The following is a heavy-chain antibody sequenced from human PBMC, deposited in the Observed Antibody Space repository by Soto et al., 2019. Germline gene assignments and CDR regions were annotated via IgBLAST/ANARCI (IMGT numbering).Heavy chain of an antibody. CDR3: SRGGPVVTAPFYY. V-gene: IGHV1-69*01. D-gene: IGHD2-21*02. CDR2: IIPIFGTA. CDR1: GGTFSSYA. Sequence: QVQLLQSGAEVKKPGSSVKVSCKASGGTFSSYAIRCVRQAPGQGLEWMGGIIPIFGTANYAQKFQGRVTITADESRSTSCKEVRCLGSEDTAVYYGSRGGPVVTAPFYYLGQGTLVTVS. J-gene: IGHJ4*02.